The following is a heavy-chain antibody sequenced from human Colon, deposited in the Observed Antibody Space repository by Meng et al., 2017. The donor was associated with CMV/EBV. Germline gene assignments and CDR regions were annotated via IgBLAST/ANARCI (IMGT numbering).Heavy chain of an antibody. J-gene: IGHJ4*02. CDR1: GFTFRDHW. CDR3: TRGGLADFDF. V-gene: IGHV5-51*01. CDR2: IYPADSDT. D-gene: IGHD3-16*01. Sequence: GESLKISCKGSGFTFRDHWIAWVRQTPGKGPEWIGIIYPADSDTRYSPSFQGQVTISADKSINTAYLQWKSLKASDSAMYYCTRGGLADFDFWGQGTQVTVSS.